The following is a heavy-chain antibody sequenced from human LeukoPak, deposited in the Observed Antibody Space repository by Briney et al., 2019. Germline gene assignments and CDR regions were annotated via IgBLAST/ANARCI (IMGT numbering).Heavy chain of an antibody. Sequence: PGESLKISCKGSGYSFTSYWIGWVRQMPGKGLEWMGIIYPGDSDTRYSPSFQGQVTISADKSISTAYLQWSSLKASDTAMYYCASRGYSYGYGGAFDIWGQGTMVTVSS. CDR3: ASRGYSYGYGGAFDI. D-gene: IGHD5-18*01. CDR2: IYPGDSDT. J-gene: IGHJ3*02. V-gene: IGHV5-51*01. CDR1: GYSFTSYW.